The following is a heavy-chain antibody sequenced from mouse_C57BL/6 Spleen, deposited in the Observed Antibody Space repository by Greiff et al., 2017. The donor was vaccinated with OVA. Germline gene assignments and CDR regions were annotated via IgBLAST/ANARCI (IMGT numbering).Heavy chain of an antibody. V-gene: IGHV1-54*01. CDR1: GYAFTNYL. J-gene: IGHJ3*01. CDR2: INPGSGGT. D-gene: IGHD3-3*01. Sequence: VKLMESGAELVRPGTSVKVSCKASGYAFTNYLLEWVKQRPGQGLEWIGVINPGSGGTNYNEKFKGKATLTADKSSSTAYMQLSSLTSEDSAVYFCARREGDLFAYWGQGTLVTVSA. CDR3: ARREGDLFAY.